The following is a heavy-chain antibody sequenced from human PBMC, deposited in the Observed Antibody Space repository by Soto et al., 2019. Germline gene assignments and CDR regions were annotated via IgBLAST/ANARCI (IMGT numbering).Heavy chain of an antibody. V-gene: IGHV6-1*01. CDR1: GDSVSSNSAA. Sequence: PSQTLSLTCAISGDSVSSNSAAWNWIRQSPSRGLEWLGRTYYRSKWYNDYAVSVKSRITINPDTSKNQFSLQLNSVTPEDTAVYYCARDILSGYRYCSSTSCSGVYYGMDVWGQGTTVTVSS. D-gene: IGHD2-2*01. CDR3: ARDILSGYRYCSSTSCSGVYYGMDV. J-gene: IGHJ6*02. CDR2: TYYRSKWYN.